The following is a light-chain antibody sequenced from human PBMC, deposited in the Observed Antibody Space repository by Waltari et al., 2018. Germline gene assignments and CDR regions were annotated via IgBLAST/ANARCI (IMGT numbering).Light chain of an antibody. Sequence: EIVLPQSPATLSLSRGERATPSCRASQSISRTLVWYQKKPGQAPRLLIYAASTRATGSPDRFSGSGSGTDFSLTISRLEPEDFAVYYCQHYLRLPVTFGQGTKVEIK. CDR3: QHYLRLPVT. J-gene: IGKJ1*01. CDR2: AAS. V-gene: IGKV3-20*01. CDR1: QSISRT.